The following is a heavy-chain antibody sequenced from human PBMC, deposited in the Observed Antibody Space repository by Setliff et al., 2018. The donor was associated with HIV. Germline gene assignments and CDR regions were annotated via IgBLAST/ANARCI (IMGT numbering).Heavy chain of an antibody. V-gene: IGHV3-7*03. D-gene: IGHD2-8*02. CDR1: GFTFSSNW. CDR3: ARGPSSTHWSPGYFQH. CDR2: IKQDGSEK. Sequence: VGSLRLSCVASGFTFSSNWLSWVRQAPGKGLEWVANIKQDGSEKYYVDSVKGRSTISRDNAKNSLYLQVNNLRAEDTAVYYCARGPSSTHWSPGYFQHWGQGTPVTVSS. J-gene: IGHJ1*01.